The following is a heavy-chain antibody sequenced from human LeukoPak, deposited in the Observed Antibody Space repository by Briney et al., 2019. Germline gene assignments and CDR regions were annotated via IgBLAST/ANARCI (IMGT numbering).Heavy chain of an antibody. D-gene: IGHD1-7*01. V-gene: IGHV3-64D*06. Sequence: PGGSLRLSCSASGFTFSSYAMHWVRQAPGKGLEYASAISSNGGSTYYADSVKGRFTISRDNSKNTLYLQMSSLRAEDTAVYYCVKLTGTAPNWGQGTLVTVSS. J-gene: IGHJ4*02. CDR3: VKLTGTAPN. CDR2: ISSNGGST. CDR1: GFTFSSYA.